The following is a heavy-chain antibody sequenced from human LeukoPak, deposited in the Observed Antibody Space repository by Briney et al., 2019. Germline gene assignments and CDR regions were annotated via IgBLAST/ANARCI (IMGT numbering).Heavy chain of an antibody. CDR2: ISSSSSTI. D-gene: IGHD2-15*01. CDR3: ARLSGRVVCSAGSCYIDS. Sequence: TGGSLRLSGAASGFTFSSYSMNWVRQAPGKGLDWISYISSSSSTIHYADSVKGRFTISRDNAKNSLYLQMNGLRAEDTAVYYCARLSGRVVCSAGSCYIDSWGQGTLVTVSS. CDR1: GFTFSSYS. J-gene: IGHJ4*02. V-gene: IGHV3-48*01.